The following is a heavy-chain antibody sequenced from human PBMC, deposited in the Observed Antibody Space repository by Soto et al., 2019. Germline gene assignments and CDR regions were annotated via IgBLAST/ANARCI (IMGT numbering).Heavy chain of an antibody. D-gene: IGHD2-15*01. J-gene: IGHJ1*01. V-gene: IGHV1-3*01. CDR1: GYTFTSYA. Sequence: QVQLVQSGAEVKKPGASVKVSCKASGYTFTSYAMHWVRQAPGQRLGWMGWINAGNGNTKYSQKFQGRVTITRDTSASTAYMELSSLGSEDTAVYYCARTGAGCSGGSCYSGYFQHWGQGTLVTVSS. CDR2: INAGNGNT. CDR3: ARTGAGCSGGSCYSGYFQH.